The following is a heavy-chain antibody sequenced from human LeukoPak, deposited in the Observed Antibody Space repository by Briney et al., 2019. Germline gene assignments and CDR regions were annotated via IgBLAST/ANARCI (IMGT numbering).Heavy chain of an antibody. D-gene: IGHD3-16*01. CDR2: ISGSGGST. CDR3: AKDRAYSFDY. CDR1: GFTFSSYA. Sequence: GGSLRLSCAASGFTFSSYAMSRVRQAPGKGLEWVSAISGSGGSTYYADSVKGRFTISRDNSKNTLYLQMNSLRADDTAVYYCAKDRAYSFDYWGQGTLVTVSS. V-gene: IGHV3-23*01. J-gene: IGHJ4*02.